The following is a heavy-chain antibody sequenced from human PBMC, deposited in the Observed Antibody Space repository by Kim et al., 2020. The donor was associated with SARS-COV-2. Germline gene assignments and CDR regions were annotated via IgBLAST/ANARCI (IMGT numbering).Heavy chain of an antibody. V-gene: IGHV1-69*13. J-gene: IGHJ5*02. CDR3: ARVVGDRPMVRRGGWFDP. D-gene: IGHD3-10*01. CDR1: GGTFSSYA. Sequence: SVKVSCKASGGTFSSYAISWVRQAPGQGLEWMGGIIPIFGTANYAQKFQGRVTITADESTSTAYMELSSLRSEDTAVYYCARVVGDRPMVRRGGWFDPWGQGTLVTVSS. CDR2: IIPIFGTA.